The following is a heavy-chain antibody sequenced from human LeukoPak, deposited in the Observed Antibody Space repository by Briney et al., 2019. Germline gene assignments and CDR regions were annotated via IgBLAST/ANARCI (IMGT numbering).Heavy chain of an antibody. CDR2: ISGSGGST. Sequence: GGSLRLSCAASGFTFSSYAMSWVRQAPGKGLEWVSAISGSGGSTYYADSVKGRFTISRDNSKNTLYLQMNSLRAEDTAVYYCAKDSSVVPAAHTLGVSDWFDPWGQGTLVTVSS. V-gene: IGHV3-23*01. CDR3: AKDSSVVPAAHTLGVSDWFDP. D-gene: IGHD2-2*01. J-gene: IGHJ5*02. CDR1: GFTFSSYA.